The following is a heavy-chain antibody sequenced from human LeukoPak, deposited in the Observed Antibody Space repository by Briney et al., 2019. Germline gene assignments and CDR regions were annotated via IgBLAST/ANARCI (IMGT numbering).Heavy chain of an antibody. CDR2: IYYSGGT. D-gene: IGHD3-10*01. J-gene: IGHJ4*02. Sequence: SETLSVTCSVSGGSISSYYWSWVRQPPGKGLEWLGYIYYSGGTNYNPSLKSRVTISLDTSKNQISLKVSSVTAADTAVYYCARSHGLGSWYYFDYWGQGNLVTVSS. CDR3: ARSHGLGSWYYFDY. V-gene: IGHV4-59*01. CDR1: GGSISSYY.